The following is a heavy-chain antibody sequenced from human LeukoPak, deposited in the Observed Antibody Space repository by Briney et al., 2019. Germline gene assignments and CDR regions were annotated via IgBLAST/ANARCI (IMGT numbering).Heavy chain of an antibody. CDR2: IYYSGST. CDR3: ARNDYGGLAD. V-gene: IGHV4-39*07. D-gene: IGHD4-23*01. J-gene: IGHJ4*02. CDR1: GGSISSSSYY. Sequence: SETLSLTCTVSGGSISSSSYYWGWIRQPPGKGLEWIGSIYYSGSTYYNPSLKSRVTISVDTSKNQFSLKLSSVTAADTAVYYCARNDYGGLADWGQGTLVTVSS.